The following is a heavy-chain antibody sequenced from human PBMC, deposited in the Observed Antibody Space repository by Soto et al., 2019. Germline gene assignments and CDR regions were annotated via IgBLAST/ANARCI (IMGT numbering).Heavy chain of an antibody. CDR2: IIPIFGTA. CDR3: ARGKKYSYGPDLGMDV. D-gene: IGHD5-18*01. V-gene: IGHV1-69*06. J-gene: IGHJ6*02. CDR1: GGTFSSYA. Sequence: QVQLVQSGAEVKKPGSSVKVSCKASGGTFSSYAISWVRQAPRQGLEWMGGIIPIFGTANYAQKFQGRVTITADKSTSTAYMELSSLRSEDTAVYYCARGKKYSYGPDLGMDVWGQGTTVTVSS.